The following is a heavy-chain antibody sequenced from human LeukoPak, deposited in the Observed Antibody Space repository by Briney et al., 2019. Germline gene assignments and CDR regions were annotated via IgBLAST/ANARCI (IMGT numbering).Heavy chain of an antibody. CDR3: ARVKPPYGDYVDY. J-gene: IGHJ4*02. CDR2: IYYSGST. D-gene: IGHD4-17*01. V-gene: IGHV4-39*07. CDR1: GGSISSSSYY. Sequence: SETLSLTCAVSGGSISSSSYYWGWIRQPPGKGLEWIGSIYYSGSTYYNPSLKSRVTISVDTSKNQFSLNLSSVTAADTAVYYCARVKPPYGDYVDYWGQGTLVTVSS.